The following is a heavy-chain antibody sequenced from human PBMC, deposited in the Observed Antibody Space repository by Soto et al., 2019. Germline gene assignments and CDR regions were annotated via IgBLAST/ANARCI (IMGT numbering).Heavy chain of an antibody. D-gene: IGHD3-3*01. CDR1: GFTFSDYY. Sequence: GGSLRLSCAASGFTFSDYYMSWIRQAPGKGLEWVSYISSSGSTIYYADSVKGRFTIYRANAKNSLYLQMNSLRAEDTAVYYCARGRYDFWSGYPHYMDVWGKGTTVTVSS. J-gene: IGHJ6*03. CDR3: ARGRYDFWSGYPHYMDV. V-gene: IGHV3-11*01. CDR2: ISSSGSTI.